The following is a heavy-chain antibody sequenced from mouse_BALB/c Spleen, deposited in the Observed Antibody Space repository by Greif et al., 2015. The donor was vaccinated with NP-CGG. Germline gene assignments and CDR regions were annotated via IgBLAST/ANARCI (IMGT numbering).Heavy chain of an antibody. CDR3: ARRTGTEAMDY. D-gene: IGHD4-1*01. CDR2: IYPGSGNT. J-gene: IGHJ4*01. Sequence: QVQLQQSGPELVKPGASVKISCKASGYTFTDYYINWVKQKPGQGLEWIGWIYPGSGNTKYNEKFKGKATLTVDTSSSTAYMLFSSLTSEDTAVYFCARRTGTEAMDYWGQGTSVTVSS. CDR1: GYTFTDYY. V-gene: IGHV1-84*02.